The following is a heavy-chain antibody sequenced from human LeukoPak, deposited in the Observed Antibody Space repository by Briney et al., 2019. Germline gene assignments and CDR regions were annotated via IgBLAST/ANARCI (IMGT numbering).Heavy chain of an antibody. CDR3: ARSFQRAGKRARDY. CDR2: INHSGST. Sequence: SETLSLTCAVYGGSFSGYYWSWIRQPPGKGLEWIGEINHSGSTNYNPSLKSRVTISVDTSKNQFSLKLSSVTAADTAVYYCARSFQRAGKRARDYWGQGTLVTVSS. V-gene: IGHV4-34*01. CDR1: GGSFSGYY. J-gene: IGHJ4*02. D-gene: IGHD6-25*01.